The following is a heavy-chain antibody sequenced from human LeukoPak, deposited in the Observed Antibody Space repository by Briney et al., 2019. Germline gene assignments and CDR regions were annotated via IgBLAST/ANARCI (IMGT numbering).Heavy chain of an antibody. CDR1: GGSISSGSYY. V-gene: IGHV4-61*02. Sequence: SQTLSLNCTVSGGSISSGSYYWSWIRQPAGKGLEWIGRIYTSGSTNYNPSLKSRVTISVDTSKNQFSLKLSSVTAADTAVYYCATDDRLTTVALYYYYYMDVWGKGTTVTVSS. D-gene: IGHD4-23*01. CDR2: IYTSGST. J-gene: IGHJ6*03. CDR3: ATDDRLTTVALYYYYYMDV.